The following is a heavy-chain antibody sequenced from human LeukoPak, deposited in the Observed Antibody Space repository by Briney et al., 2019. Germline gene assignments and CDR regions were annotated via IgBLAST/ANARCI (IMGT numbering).Heavy chain of an antibody. J-gene: IGHJ4*02. D-gene: IGHD5-12*01. Sequence: KPSETLSLTCTVSGGSISSSSYYWAWIRQPPGKGLEWIGSIYYSGRTFYNPSLKSRFAISADTSKNQFSLTLTSVNAADTAVYYCARRDIVATIDSWGQGTPVTVSS. CDR1: GGSISSSSYY. V-gene: IGHV4-39*01. CDR3: ARRDIVATIDS. CDR2: IYYSGRT.